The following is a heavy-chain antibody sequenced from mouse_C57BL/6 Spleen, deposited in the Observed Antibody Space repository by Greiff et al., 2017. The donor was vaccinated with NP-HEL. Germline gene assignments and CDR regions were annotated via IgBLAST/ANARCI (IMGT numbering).Heavy chain of an antibody. CDR1: GYAFSSSW. CDR2: IYPGDGDT. CDR3: ARSNYSNYGFAY. V-gene: IGHV1-82*01. J-gene: IGHJ3*01. Sequence: VKLQESGPELVKPGASVKISCKASGYAFSSSWMNWVKQRPGKGLEWIGRIYPGDGDTNYNGKFKGKATLTADKSSSTAYMQLSSLTSEDSAVYFCARSNYSNYGFAYWGQGTLVTVSA. D-gene: IGHD2-5*01.